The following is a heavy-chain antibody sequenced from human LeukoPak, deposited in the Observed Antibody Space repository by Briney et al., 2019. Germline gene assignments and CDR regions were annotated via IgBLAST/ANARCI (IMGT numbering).Heavy chain of an antibody. V-gene: IGHV3-30*03. CDR3: ARDGGDGYNPETFDY. D-gene: IGHD5-24*01. CDR2: ISYDGSNK. J-gene: IGHJ4*02. CDR1: GFTFSSYG. Sequence: GGSLRLSCAASGFTFSSYGMHWVRQAPGKGLEWVAVISYDGSNKYYADSVKGRFTISRDNSKNTLYLQMNSLRAEDTAVYYCARDGGDGYNPETFDYWGQGTLVTISS.